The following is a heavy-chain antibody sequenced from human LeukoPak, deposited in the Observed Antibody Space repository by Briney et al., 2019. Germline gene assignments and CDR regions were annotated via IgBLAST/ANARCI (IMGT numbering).Heavy chain of an antibody. D-gene: IGHD1-1*01. J-gene: IGHJ4*02. V-gene: IGHV3-74*01. CDR3: SRGRNWDDGDY. CDR2: INSDGSIV. Sequence: GRRKAPKKGLVWVSHINSDGSIVNYGDSVKGRFTISRDNAKNTLYLQMNSLRADDTALYFCSRGRNWDDGDYWGQGTLVTVSS.